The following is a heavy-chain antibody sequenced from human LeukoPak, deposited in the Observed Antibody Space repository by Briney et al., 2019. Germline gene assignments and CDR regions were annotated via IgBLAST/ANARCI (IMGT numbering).Heavy chain of an antibody. CDR2: IWYGGSNK. CDR1: GFTFSSYG. V-gene: IGHV3-30*18. Sequence: GRSLRLSCAASGFTFSSYGMHWVRQAPGKGLEWVAVIWYGGSNKYYADSVKGRFTISRDNSKNTLYLQMNSLRAEDTAVYYCAKVLTGSGAFDIWGQGTMVTVSS. CDR3: AKVLTGSGAFDI. J-gene: IGHJ3*02. D-gene: IGHD7-27*01.